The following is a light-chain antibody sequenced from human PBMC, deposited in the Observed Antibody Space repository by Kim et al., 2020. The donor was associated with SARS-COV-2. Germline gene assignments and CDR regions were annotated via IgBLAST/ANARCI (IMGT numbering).Light chain of an antibody. CDR2: GVT. CDR3: SSYTFNTKGV. J-gene: IGLJ1*01. Sequence: LTQPAYVSGSLGQSITISCTGPRNDGGGYNFVFWYQLKPGKAPKLIIYGVTKRPSGVSSRFSGSKSGNTASLTISGLLPEDEADYYCSSYTFNTKGVFGTGTKVTVL. V-gene: IGLV2-14*01. CDR1: RNDGGGYNF.